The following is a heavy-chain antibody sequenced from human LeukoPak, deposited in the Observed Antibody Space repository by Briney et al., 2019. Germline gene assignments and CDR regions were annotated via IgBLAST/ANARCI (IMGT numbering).Heavy chain of an antibody. J-gene: IGHJ5*02. CDR3: ARDATRTGWFDP. CDR2: TYYRSKWFT. V-gene: IGHV6-1*01. D-gene: IGHD1-14*01. Sequence: SQTLSLTCAISGDSVSSNSAAWNWIRQSPSRGLEWLGRTYYRSKWFTDYAVSMRSRITVNPDTSKNQISLQLNSMTPEDTAIYYCARDATRTGWFDPWGQGTLVTVSS. CDR1: GDSVSSNSAA.